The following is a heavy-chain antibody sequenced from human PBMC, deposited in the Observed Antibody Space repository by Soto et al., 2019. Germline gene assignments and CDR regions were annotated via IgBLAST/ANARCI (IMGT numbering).Heavy chain of an antibody. CDR3: AKAPSYNWKWDWFDP. V-gene: IGHV1-46*01. Sequence: GASVKVSCKASGYTFTSYYMHWVRQAPGQGLEWMGIINPSGGSTSYAQKFQGRVTMTRDTSTSTVYMELSSLRSEDTAVYYCAKAPSYNWKWDWFDPWGQGTLVTVSS. J-gene: IGHJ5*02. CDR1: GYTFTSYY. D-gene: IGHD1-20*01. CDR2: INPSGGST.